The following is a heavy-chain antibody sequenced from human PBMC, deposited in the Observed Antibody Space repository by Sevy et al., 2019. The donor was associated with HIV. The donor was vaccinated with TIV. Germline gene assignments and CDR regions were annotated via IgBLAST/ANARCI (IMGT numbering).Heavy chain of an antibody. CDR2: IWQDGNEI. V-gene: IGHV3-7*03. CDR3: ARRYFDL. Sequence: GGSLRLSCDASGFTFDMYWMQWVRQAPGKGLEWVANIWQDGNEIYYAASVRGRFTISRDNVKGSLYLQMNNLRVEDTATYYCARRYFDLWGQGTLVTVSS. J-gene: IGHJ4*02. CDR1: GFTFDMYW.